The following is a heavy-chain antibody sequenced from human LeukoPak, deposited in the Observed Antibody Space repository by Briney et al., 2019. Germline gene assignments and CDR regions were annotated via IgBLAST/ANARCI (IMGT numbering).Heavy chain of an antibody. J-gene: IGHJ4*02. V-gene: IGHV4-39*01. CDR1: GGSISSSSYY. CDR3: ASEILRSGDPFDY. D-gene: IGHD2/OR15-2a*01. CDR2: IYYSGST. Sequence: SETLSLTCTVSGGSISSSSYYWGWIRQPPGEGLEWIGSIYYSGSTYYNPSLKSRVTISVDTSKNQISLKLSPVTAADTAVFFCASEILRSGDPFDYWGQGTLVTVSS.